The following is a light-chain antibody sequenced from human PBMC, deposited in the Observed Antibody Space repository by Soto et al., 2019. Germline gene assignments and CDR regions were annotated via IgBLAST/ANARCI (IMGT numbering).Light chain of an antibody. V-gene: IGKV3-20*01. J-gene: IGKJ3*01. CDR1: QSFSSRY. Sequence: EMVLTQSPGTLSLSPGERATLSCRASQSFSSRYLAWYQQKPGQAPRLLIYGASSRATGIPDRFSGSGSGTDFTLTISSLEPEDFAVYYWQHYGSALFTFVPGTKVDVK. CDR3: QHYGSALFT. CDR2: GAS.